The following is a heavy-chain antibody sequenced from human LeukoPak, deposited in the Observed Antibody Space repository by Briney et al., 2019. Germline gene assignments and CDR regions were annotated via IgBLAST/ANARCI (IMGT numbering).Heavy chain of an antibody. CDR1: GYRFTSYW. D-gene: IGHD6-13*01. Sequence: GESLKISCKGSGYRFTSYWIGWVRQMPGKGLEWMGIIYTGDSNTIYSPSFQGQVTISADKSISTAYLQWSSLKASDTAMYYCARRPAAPEDAFDIWGQGTMVTVSS. CDR3: ARRPAAPEDAFDI. J-gene: IGHJ3*02. V-gene: IGHV5-51*01. CDR2: IYTGDSNT.